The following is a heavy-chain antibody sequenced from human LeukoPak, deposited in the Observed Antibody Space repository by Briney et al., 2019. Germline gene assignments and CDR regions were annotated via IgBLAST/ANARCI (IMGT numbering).Heavy chain of an antibody. CDR3: AKGVAVASPYYFDY. V-gene: IGHV3-23*01. J-gene: IGHJ4*02. D-gene: IGHD6-19*01. CDR2: ISGSGSST. Sequence: GGSLRLSCAASGFTFSSYAVSWVRQAPGKGLEWVSPISGSGSSTYYADSVKGRFTISRDNSKNTLYLQMNSLRAEDTAVYYCAKGVAVASPYYFDYWGQGTLVTVSS. CDR1: GFTFSSYA.